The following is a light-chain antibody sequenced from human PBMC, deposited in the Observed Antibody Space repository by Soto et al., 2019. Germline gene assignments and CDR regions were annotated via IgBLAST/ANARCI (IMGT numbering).Light chain of an antibody. V-gene: IGKV3-20*01. CDR1: QSVSSSS. CDR2: GAS. CDR3: QQHGISHIT. J-gene: IGKJ5*01. Sequence: EIVLTQSPGTLSLSLGERATLSCRASQSVSSSSLVWYQQKPGQAPRLVVYGASSRATGIPDRFSGSGSGTDFTLTISRLEPEDFAVYYCQQHGISHITFGQGTRLEIK.